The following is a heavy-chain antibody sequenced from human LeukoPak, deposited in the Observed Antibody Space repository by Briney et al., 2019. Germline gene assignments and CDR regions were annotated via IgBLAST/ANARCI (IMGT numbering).Heavy chain of an antibody. CDR1: GGSISSYY. D-gene: IGHD3-3*01. CDR3: ARAAPSGFWSGSDTPPFDY. V-gene: IGHV4-4*07. J-gene: IGHJ4*02. CDR2: IYTSGST. Sequence: SETLSLTCTVSGGSISSYYWSWLRQPAGKGLEWIGRIYTSGSTNYNPSLTSRVTMSVDTSKNQFSLKLSSVTAADTAVYYCARAAPSGFWSGSDTPPFDYWGQGTLVTVSS.